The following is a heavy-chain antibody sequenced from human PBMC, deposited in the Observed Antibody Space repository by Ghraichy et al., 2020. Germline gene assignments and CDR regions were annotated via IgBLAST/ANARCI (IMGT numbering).Heavy chain of an antibody. CDR1: GFTFSSYA. J-gene: IGHJ6*02. D-gene: IGHD3-3*01. CDR2: ISSNGGST. Sequence: GGSLRLSCSASGFTFSSYAMHWVRQAPGKGLEYVSAISSNGGSTYYADSVKGRFTISRDNSKNTLYLQMSSLRAEDTAVYYCVKDPGWYDFWSGYYGEGYYYGMDVWGQGTTVTVSS. V-gene: IGHV3-64D*06. CDR3: VKDPGWYDFWSGYYGEGYYYGMDV.